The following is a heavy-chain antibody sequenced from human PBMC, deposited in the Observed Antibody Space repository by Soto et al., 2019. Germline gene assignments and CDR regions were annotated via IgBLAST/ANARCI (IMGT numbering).Heavy chain of an antibody. J-gene: IGHJ4*02. CDR1: CFTFSSYW. D-gene: IGHD4-17*01. V-gene: IGHV3-7*01. CDR2: IKQDGSEK. Sequence: PGGSLRLSCAASCFTFSSYWMSWVRQAPGKGLEWVANIKQDGSEKYYVDSVKGRFTISRDNAKNSLYLQMNSLRAEDTAVYYCARDYGGNEFDYWGQGT. CDR3: ARDYGGNEFDY.